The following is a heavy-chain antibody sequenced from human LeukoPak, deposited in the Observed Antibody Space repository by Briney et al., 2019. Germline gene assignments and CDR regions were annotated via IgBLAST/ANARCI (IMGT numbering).Heavy chain of an antibody. D-gene: IGHD6-19*01. J-gene: IGHJ4*02. CDR1: GFTFSSYA. V-gene: IGHV3-7*02. CDR3: AKWMGRDS. CDR2: INQDGRKK. Sequence: PGGSLRLSCAASGFTFSSYAMSWVRQAPGKGLEWVANINQDGRKKFYVDSVEGRFTISRDDAKTSLFLQMNSLRVEGTAVYYCAKWMGRDSWGQGTLVTVSS.